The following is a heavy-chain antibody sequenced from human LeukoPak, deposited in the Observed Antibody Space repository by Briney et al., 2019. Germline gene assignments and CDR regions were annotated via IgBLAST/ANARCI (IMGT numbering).Heavy chain of an antibody. Sequence: PSETLSLTCTVSGDSISSYYWNWIRQPAGKGLEWIGRIYTSGSTNYNPSLKSRVTISVDTSKNQFSLKLSSVTAADTAVYYCARGPLYSNRPHYHGMDVWGQGTTVTVSS. CDR3: ARGPLYSNRPHYHGMDV. V-gene: IGHV4-4*07. J-gene: IGHJ6*02. D-gene: IGHD4-11*01. CDR2: IYTSGST. CDR1: GDSISSYY.